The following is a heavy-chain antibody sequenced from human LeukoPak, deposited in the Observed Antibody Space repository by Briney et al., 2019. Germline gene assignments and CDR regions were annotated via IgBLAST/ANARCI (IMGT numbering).Heavy chain of an antibody. V-gene: IGHV1-18*01. CDR1: GYTFTSYG. CDR2: ISAYSGNT. D-gene: IGHD2-2*01. J-gene: IGHJ4*02. Sequence: ASVKVSCKASGYTFTSYGITWVRQAPGQGLEWVAWISAYSGNTNYAHQKLQGRVTLTRDTSTSTAYMELTSLRSDDTAVFYCARAPQECTSTSFHLGYSGQGTLVTVSS. CDR3: ARAPQECTSTSFHLGY.